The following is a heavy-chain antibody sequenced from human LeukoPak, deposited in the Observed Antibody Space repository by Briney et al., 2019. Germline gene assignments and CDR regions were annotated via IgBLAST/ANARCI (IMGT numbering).Heavy chain of an antibody. CDR3: ARAVGPYSNYWYFDL. V-gene: IGHV3-53*01. Sequence: PGGSLRLSCAASGFTVSSNYMSWVRQAPGKGLEWVSVIYSGGSTYYADSVKGRFTISRDNSKNTLYLQMNSLRAEDTAVYYCARAVGPYSNYWYFDLWGRGTLVTVSS. D-gene: IGHD4-11*01. CDR1: GFTVSSNY. CDR2: IYSGGST. J-gene: IGHJ2*01.